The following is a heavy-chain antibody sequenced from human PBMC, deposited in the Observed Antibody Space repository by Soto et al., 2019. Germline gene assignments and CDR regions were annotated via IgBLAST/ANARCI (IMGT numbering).Heavy chain of an antibody. CDR3: ARDASGPFDY. CDR1: GFSFGTFV. Sequence: EMQLLESGGASVQPGGSLRLSCAASGFSFGTFVMTWFRQAPGGGLEWVASITDSGYTASYAETVEGRFTVSRDNSKNTLYLQMDRLRVDDTAVYFCARDASGPFDYWGQGTLVTVSS. V-gene: IGHV3-23*01. D-gene: IGHD6-19*01. CDR2: ITDSGYTA. J-gene: IGHJ4*02.